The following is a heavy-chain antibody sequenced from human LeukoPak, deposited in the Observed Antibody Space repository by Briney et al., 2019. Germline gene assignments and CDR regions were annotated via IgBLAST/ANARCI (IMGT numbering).Heavy chain of an antibody. J-gene: IGHJ3*02. CDR3: ARGPRYYDDSGFHYGVFDI. CDR2: ISGSGGST. V-gene: IGHV3-23*01. Sequence: GGSLRLSCAASGFTFSSYAMSWVRQAPGKGLEWVSAISGSGGSTYYADSVKGRFTISRDNSKNTLYLQMNSLRAEDTAIYYCARGPRYYDDSGFHYGVFDIWGQGTVVTVSS. D-gene: IGHD3-22*01. CDR1: GFTFSSYA.